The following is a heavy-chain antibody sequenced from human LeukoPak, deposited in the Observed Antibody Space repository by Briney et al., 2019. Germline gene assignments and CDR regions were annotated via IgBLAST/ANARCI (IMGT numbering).Heavy chain of an antibody. Sequence: SETLSLTCTVSGGSINSDYWSWIRQPAGKGLEWIGHIYSSGSTNYNPSLKSRVTMSVDTSKNQFSLKLRSVTAADTAVYYCARDLNFFDPWGQGTLVTVSS. CDR1: GGSINSDY. V-gene: IGHV4-4*07. CDR3: ARDLNFFDP. J-gene: IGHJ5*02. CDR2: IYSSGST. D-gene: IGHD1-7*01.